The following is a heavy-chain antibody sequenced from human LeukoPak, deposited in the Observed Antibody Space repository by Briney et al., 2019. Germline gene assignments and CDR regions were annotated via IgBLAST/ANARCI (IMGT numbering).Heavy chain of an antibody. V-gene: IGHV4-39*01. Sequence: SETLSLTCTVSGGSISSSSYYWGWIRQPPGKGLEWIGSIYYSGSTYYNPSLKSRVTISVDTSKNQFSLKLSSVTAADTAVYYCTRRLGGYSYGTYYFDYWGQGTLVTVSS. CDR3: TRRLGGYSYGTYYFDY. J-gene: IGHJ4*02. CDR2: IYYSGST. CDR1: GGSISSSSYY. D-gene: IGHD5-18*01.